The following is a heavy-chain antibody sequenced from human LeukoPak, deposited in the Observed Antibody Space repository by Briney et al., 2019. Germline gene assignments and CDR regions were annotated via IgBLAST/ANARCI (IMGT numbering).Heavy chain of an antibody. Sequence: SETLSLTCAVYGESFSGYYWSWIRQPPGKGLEWIGEISHSGSTNYNPSLKSRVTMSVDTSKNQFSLKLSSVTAADTAVYYCARGVTSGSGSYYKVRHYYYYMDVWGKGTTVTVSS. J-gene: IGHJ6*03. CDR2: ISHSGST. CDR3: ARGVTSGSGSYYKVRHYYYYMDV. D-gene: IGHD3-10*01. V-gene: IGHV4-34*01. CDR1: GESFSGYY.